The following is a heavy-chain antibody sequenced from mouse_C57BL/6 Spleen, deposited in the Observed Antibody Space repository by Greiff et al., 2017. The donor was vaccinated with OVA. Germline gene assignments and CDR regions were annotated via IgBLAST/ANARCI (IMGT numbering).Heavy chain of an antibody. CDR2: INPSNGGT. J-gene: IGHJ4*01. CDR1: GYTFTSYW. V-gene: IGHV1-53*01. D-gene: IGHD2-5*01. CDR3: ARRYSNYVDAMDY. Sequence: QVQLQQPGTELVKPGASVKLSCKASGYTFTSYWMHWVKQRPGQGLEWIGNINPSNGGTNYNEKFKSKATLTVDKSSSAAYMQLSSLTSEDSEVYYGARRYSNYVDAMDYWGQGTSVTVSS.